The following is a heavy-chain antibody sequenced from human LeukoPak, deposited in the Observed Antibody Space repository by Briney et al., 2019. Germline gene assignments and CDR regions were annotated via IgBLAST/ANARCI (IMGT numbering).Heavy chain of an antibody. CDR3: VRCFWSGYSFDY. J-gene: IGHJ4*02. Sequence: ASVKVSCKASGYTFTGYYIHWVRQAPGQGLQWMGRINPNSGGTNYAQRFQGRVTMTRDTSISTAYMELSSLRSDDTAVYFCVRCFWSGYSFDYWGQGTLVTVSS. V-gene: IGHV1-2*06. CDR2: INPNSGGT. D-gene: IGHD3-3*01. CDR1: GYTFTGYY.